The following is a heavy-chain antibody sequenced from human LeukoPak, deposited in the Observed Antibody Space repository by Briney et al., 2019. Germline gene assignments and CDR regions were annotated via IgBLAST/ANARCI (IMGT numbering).Heavy chain of an antibody. CDR1: GFSFNSHS. CDR2: NRGSSGST. D-gene: IGHD6-13*01. CDR3: AGVWGSSSAWARAFEY. Sequence: PAVALTLPCPASGFSFNSHSMILLRQAPGTPPEWVAANRGSSGSTYYAGSVKGRFTISRDNSMNALNLQMRGLRPEDTALYYCAGVWGSSSAWARAFEYWGQGNLVTVTA. J-gene: IGHJ4*02. V-gene: IGHV3-23*01.